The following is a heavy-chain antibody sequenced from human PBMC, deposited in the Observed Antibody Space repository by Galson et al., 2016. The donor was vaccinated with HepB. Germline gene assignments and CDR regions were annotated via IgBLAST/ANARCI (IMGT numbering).Heavy chain of an antibody. Sequence: SPRLSCAASGFTFSNYGMTWVRQAPGKGLEVVSSISRRGDSTDYADSVKGRFTISRDNSKNTLSLQMNSLTADDTAIYYCVQGSTAPAVWGKGTTVTVSS. D-gene: IGHD1-26*01. CDR2: ISRRGDST. V-gene: IGHV3-23*01. CDR1: GFTFSNYG. J-gene: IGHJ6*04. CDR3: VQGSTAPAV.